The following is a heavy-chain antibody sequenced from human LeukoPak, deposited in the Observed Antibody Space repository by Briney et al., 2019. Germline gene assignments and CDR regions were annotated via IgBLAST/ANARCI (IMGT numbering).Heavy chain of an antibody. D-gene: IGHD3-22*01. CDR2: IIPIFGTA. Sequence: SVKVSCKASGGTFSSYAISWVRQAPGQGLEWMGGIIPIFGTANYAQKFQGRVTITADESTSTAYMELSSLRSEDTAVYYYARDDSSGYPTDYWGQGTLVTVSS. V-gene: IGHV1-69*13. J-gene: IGHJ4*02. CDR3: ARDDSSGYPTDY. CDR1: GGTFSSYA.